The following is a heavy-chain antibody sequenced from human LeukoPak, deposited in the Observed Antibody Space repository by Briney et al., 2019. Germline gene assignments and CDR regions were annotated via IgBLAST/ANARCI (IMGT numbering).Heavy chain of an antibody. D-gene: IGHD6-19*01. Sequence: GGSLRLSCAASGFTFSSYEMNWVRQAPGKGLEWVSSISSSSSYIYYADSVKGRFTISRDNAKNSLYLQMNSLRAEDTAVYYCARVRITDSSGWYGWGFDYWGQGTLVTVSS. J-gene: IGHJ4*02. CDR2: ISSSSSYI. CDR3: ARVRITDSSGWYGWGFDY. V-gene: IGHV3-21*01. CDR1: GFTFSSYE.